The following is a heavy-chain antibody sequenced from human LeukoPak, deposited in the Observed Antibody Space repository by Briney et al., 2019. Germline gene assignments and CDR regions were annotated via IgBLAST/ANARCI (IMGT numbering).Heavy chain of an antibody. D-gene: IGHD1-26*01. Sequence: SEPLSLTCTVSGGSISSYYWSWIRQPPGKGLEWIGYIYYSGSTNHNPSLKSRVTISVDTSKNQFSLKLSSVTAADTAVYYCARVGPIMGAIDYWGQGTRVTVSS. CDR2: IYYSGST. CDR1: GGSISSYY. J-gene: IGHJ4*02. V-gene: IGHV4-59*01. CDR3: ARVGPIMGAIDY.